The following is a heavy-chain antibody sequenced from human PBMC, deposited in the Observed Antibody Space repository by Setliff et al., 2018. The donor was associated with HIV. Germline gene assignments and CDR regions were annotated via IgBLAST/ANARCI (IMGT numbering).Heavy chain of an antibody. V-gene: IGHV4-34*01. CDR2: INHSGST. CDR1: GGSFSGYY. CDR3: ARVFVDTAVLRVLEYYFDS. D-gene: IGHD5-18*01. Sequence: PSETLSLTCAVYGGSFSGYYWSWIRQPPGKGLEWIGEINHSGSTYYTPSLKSRITISLDTSKNQFSLRMRSVTAADTAVYYCARVFVDTAVLRVLEYYFDSWGRGTLVTVSS. J-gene: IGHJ4*02.